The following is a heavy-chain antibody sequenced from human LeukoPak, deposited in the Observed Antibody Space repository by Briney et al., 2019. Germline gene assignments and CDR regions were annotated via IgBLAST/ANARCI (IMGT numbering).Heavy chain of an antibody. J-gene: IGHJ3*02. Sequence: SETLSLTCTVSGGSISSSSYYWGWIRQPPGKGLEWIGSIYYSGSTYYNPPLKSRVTISVDTSKNQFSLKLSSVTAADTAVYYCARLRTGVDAFDIWGQGTMVTVSS. V-gene: IGHV4-39*01. D-gene: IGHD3-10*01. CDR1: GGSISSSSYY. CDR3: ARLRTGVDAFDI. CDR2: IYYSGST.